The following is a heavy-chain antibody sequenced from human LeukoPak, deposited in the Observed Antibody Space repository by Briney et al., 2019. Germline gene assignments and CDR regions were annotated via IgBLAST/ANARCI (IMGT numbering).Heavy chain of an antibody. J-gene: IGHJ4*02. Sequence: RTGGSLRLSCTTSGFNFGDYAISWVRQAPGKGLEWVGFIRSKAYRGATGDAASVKGRVTISRDDSKSIAYLHMNSLKTEDTAVYYCTSVYDTSGYYHSGIDYWGQGTLVTVSS. CDR1: GFNFGDYA. CDR3: TSVYDTSGYYHSGIDY. V-gene: IGHV3-49*04. CDR2: IRSKAYRGAT. D-gene: IGHD3-22*01.